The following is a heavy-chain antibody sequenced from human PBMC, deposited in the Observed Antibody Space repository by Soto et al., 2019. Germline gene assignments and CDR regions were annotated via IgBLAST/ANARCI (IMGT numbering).Heavy chain of an antibody. CDR1: GFSFSTYW. Sequence: EVPLVESGGGLVQPGGSLRLSCAASGFSFSTYWMHWVRQAPGKGLVWVSRINYDGSTTNYADAVKGRFTISRDNAKNTLYLQMNSLTAEDTAVYYCARVARGAWGVFDPWGQGTLVTVSS. V-gene: IGHV3-74*01. D-gene: IGHD3-16*01. CDR3: ARVARGAWGVFDP. J-gene: IGHJ5*02. CDR2: INYDGSTT.